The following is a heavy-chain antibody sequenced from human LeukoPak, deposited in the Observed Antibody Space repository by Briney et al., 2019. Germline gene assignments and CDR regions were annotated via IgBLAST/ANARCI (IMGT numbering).Heavy chain of an antibody. D-gene: IGHD3-10*01. CDR3: AGGYYYGSGSFDY. V-gene: IGHV1-24*01. CDR2: FDPEDGET. J-gene: IGHJ4*02. Sequence: ASVKVSCKVSGYTLTELSMHWVRQAPGKGLEWMGGFDPEDGETIYAQKFQGRVTMTEDTSTDTAYMELSSLRSEDTAVYHCAGGYYYGSGSFDYWGQGTLVTVSS. CDR1: GYTLTELS.